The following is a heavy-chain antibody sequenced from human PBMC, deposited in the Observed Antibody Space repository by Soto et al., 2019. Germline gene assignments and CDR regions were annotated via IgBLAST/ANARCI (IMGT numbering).Heavy chain of an antibody. CDR3: ARHDSSGWLDAFDI. D-gene: IGHD6-19*01. J-gene: IGHJ3*02. Sequence: LSLTCTVSGGSISSSSYYWGWIRQPPGKGLEWIGSIYYSGSTYYNPSLKSRVTISVDTSKNQFSLKLSSVTAADTAVYYCARHDSSGWLDAFDIWGQGTMVTVSS. CDR1: GGSISSSSYY. CDR2: IYYSGST. V-gene: IGHV4-39*01.